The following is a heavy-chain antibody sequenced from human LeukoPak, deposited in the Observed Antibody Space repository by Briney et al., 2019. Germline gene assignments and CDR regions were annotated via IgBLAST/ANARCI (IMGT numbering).Heavy chain of an antibody. CDR1: GYSISSGYY. Sequence: SETLSLTCAVSGYSISSGYYWGWIRQPPGKALEWIGSIYHSGSTYYNPSLKSRVTISVDTSKNQFSLKLSSVTAADTAVYYCARRQVGAPFDYWGQGTLVTVSS. CDR3: ARRQVGAPFDY. J-gene: IGHJ4*02. CDR2: IYHSGST. D-gene: IGHD4/OR15-4a*01. V-gene: IGHV4-38-2*01.